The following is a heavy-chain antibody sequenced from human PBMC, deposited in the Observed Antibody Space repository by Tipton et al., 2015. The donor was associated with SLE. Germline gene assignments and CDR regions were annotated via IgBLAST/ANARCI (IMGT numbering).Heavy chain of an antibody. CDR2: INHSGST. CDR1: GGSFSGYY. J-gene: IGHJ4*02. D-gene: IGHD3-22*01. Sequence: LRLSCAVYGGSFSGYYWSWIRQPPGKGLEWIGEINHSGSTNYNPSLKSRVTISVDTSKNQFSLKLSSVAAADTAVYYCARPAYYYDSSGYLDWGQGTLVTVSS. CDR3: ARPAYYYDSSGYLD. V-gene: IGHV4-34*01.